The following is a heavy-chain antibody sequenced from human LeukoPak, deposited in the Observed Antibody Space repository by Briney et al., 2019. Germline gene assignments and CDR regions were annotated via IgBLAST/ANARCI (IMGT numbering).Heavy chain of an antibody. V-gene: IGHV3-13*05. CDR1: GFTFSSYD. CDR3: ARDRNGAGLDY. CDR2: IGTAGDP. J-gene: IGHJ4*02. D-gene: IGHD6-19*01. Sequence: GGSLRLSCAASGFTFSSYDMHWVRQATGKGLEWVSAIGTAGDPYYPGSVKGRFTISRENAKNPLYLQMNSLRAGDTAVYYCARDRNGAGLDYWGQGTLVTVSS.